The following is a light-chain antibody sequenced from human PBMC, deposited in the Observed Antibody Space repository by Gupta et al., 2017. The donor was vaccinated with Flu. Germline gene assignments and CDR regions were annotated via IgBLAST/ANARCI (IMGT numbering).Light chain of an antibody. CDR1: NSNIGGNS. Sequence: QSVLTQPPSASGTPGQRVTISCSGSNSNIGGNSVNWYQQFPGTAPKLLIHSNHQRPSGVPDRFSGSKSGTSASLAISGLQSEDDADYFCATWDDSLKGWVFGGGIKLTVL. V-gene: IGLV1-44*01. CDR3: ATWDDSLKGWV. CDR2: SNH. J-gene: IGLJ3*02.